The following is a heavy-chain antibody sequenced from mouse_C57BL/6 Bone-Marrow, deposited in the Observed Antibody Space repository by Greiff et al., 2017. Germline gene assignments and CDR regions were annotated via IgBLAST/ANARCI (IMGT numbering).Heavy chain of an antibody. CDR3: ARRRYGFGYWYFDV. J-gene: IGHJ1*03. D-gene: IGHD2-2*01. V-gene: IGHV1-80*01. Sequence: QVQLKASGAELVKPGASVTISCKASGYAFSSYWMNWVQQRPGTGLEWIGQIYPGDSDTNYNGKFKGKATLTAAKSSSTAYMPLSSLTSEYSAVYFCARRRYGFGYWYFDVWGTGTSVTVSS. CDR1: GYAFSSYW. CDR2: IYPGDSDT.